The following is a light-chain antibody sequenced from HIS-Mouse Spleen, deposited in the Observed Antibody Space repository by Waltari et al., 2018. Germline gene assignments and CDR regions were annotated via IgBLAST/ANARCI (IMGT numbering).Light chain of an antibody. CDR2: EVS. V-gene: IGLV2-14*01. J-gene: IGLJ1*01. Sequence: SALTQPASVSGSPGQSITISCTGTSSDVGGYNYVAGYQQPPGKAPKLMIYEVSNRPSGVSNRFSGSKSGNTASLTISGLQAEDEADYYCSSYTSSSTYVFGTGTKVTVL. CDR1: SSDVGGYNY. CDR3: SSYTSSSTYV.